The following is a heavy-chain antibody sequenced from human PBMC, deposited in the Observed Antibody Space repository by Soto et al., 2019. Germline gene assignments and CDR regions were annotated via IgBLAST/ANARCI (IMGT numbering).Heavy chain of an antibody. Sequence: SDHLSWLRQTRGKGREWVSVIYRGGSTYYADSVKGRFTISRDNSKNTLYLQMNSLRAEDTAVYYCARSNPPYYYYYYGMDVWGQGTTVTVSS. D-gene: IGHD4-4*01. CDR3: ARSNPPYYYYYYGMDV. CDR1: SDH. V-gene: IGHV3-53*01. J-gene: IGHJ6*02. CDR2: IYRGGST.